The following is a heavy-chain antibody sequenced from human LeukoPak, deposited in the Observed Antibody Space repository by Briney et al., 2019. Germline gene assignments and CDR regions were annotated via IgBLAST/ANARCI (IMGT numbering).Heavy chain of an antibody. CDR3: ARLKRPSGSYPFDY. CDR1: GGSISSYY. J-gene: IGHJ4*02. D-gene: IGHD1-26*01. V-gene: IGHV4-59*01. CDR2: IYYSGST. Sequence: PSETLSLTCTVSGGSISSYYWSWLRQPPGKGLEWIGYIYYSGSTNYNPSLKSRVTISVDTSKNQFSLKLSSVTAADTAVYYCARLKRPSGSYPFDYWGQGTLVTVSS.